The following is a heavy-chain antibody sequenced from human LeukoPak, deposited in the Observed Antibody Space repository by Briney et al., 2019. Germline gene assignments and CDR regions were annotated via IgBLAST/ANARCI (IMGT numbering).Heavy chain of an antibody. J-gene: IGHJ6*02. D-gene: IGHD5-18*01. V-gene: IGHV3-7*01. CDR3: ARGRFNYGWGMGV. Sequence: VGSLRLSCAASGFTFSSYAMSWVRQAPGKGLEWVANIKKDESERFYVVSVKDIYIISRESAENSVSLKMNSLRGEDGAVYYCARGRFNYGWGMGVWGQGTTVIVSS. CDR1: GFTFSSYA. CDR2: IKKDESER.